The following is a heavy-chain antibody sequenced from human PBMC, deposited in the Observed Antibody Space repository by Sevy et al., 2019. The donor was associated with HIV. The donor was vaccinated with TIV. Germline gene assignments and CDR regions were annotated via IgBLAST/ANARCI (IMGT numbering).Heavy chain of an antibody. CDR2: FDPEDGER. V-gene: IGHV1-24*01. J-gene: IGHJ4*02. CDR1: GYTLTQLS. D-gene: IGHD3-3*01. CDR3: ATGREYYERKSGYFDY. Sequence: ASVKVSCKVSGYTLTQLSMHWVRQAPGKGLEWLGSFDPEDGERIYAQKFQGRFTMTEETSTDTAYMDLSSLRSEDTAIYYCATGREYYERKSGYFDYWGQGTLVTVSS.